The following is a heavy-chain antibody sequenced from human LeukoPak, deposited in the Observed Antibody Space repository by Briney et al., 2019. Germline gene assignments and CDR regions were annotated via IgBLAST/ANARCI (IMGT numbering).Heavy chain of an antibody. CDR2: ISAYNGNT. CDR1: GYTFTSYG. J-gene: IGHJ5*02. CDR3: ARVIAVAGVPNWFDP. Sequence: GASVKVSCKASGYTFTSYGISWVRQAPGLGLEWMGWISAYNGNTNYAQKLQGRVTMTTDTSTSTAYMELRSLRSDDTAVYYCARVIAVAGVPNWFDPWGQGTLVTVSS. D-gene: IGHD6-19*01. V-gene: IGHV1-18*01.